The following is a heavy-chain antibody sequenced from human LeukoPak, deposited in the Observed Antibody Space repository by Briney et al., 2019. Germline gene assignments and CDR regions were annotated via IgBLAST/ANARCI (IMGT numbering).Heavy chain of an antibody. V-gene: IGHV3-48*01. CDR3: ARDRGDSLVGADFDS. CDR1: GFTFTRHS. CDR2: INIWGSPT. J-gene: IGHJ4*02. Sequence: GGSLRLSCVASGFTFTRHSMNWVRQAPGKGLERISFINIWGSPTYYADSMKGRFTISRDNAKNSIFLQMNNLRVEDTAVYYCARDRGDSLVGADFDSWGQGILVTVSS. D-gene: IGHD1-26*01.